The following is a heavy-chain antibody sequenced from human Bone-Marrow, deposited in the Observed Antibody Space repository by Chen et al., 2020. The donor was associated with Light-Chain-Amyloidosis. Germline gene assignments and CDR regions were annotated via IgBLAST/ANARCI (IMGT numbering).Heavy chain of an antibody. Sequence: EVQLEQSGPEVKKPGESLKISCKGSGYTFPNYWIGWVRQMPGKGLEWMGVIYPDDSDARYSPSLEGQVTISADKSITTAYLQWRSLNASDTAMYYCARRRDGYNFDYWGQGTLVTVSS. V-gene: IGHV5-51*01. J-gene: IGHJ4*02. CDR1: GYTFPNYW. CDR3: ARRRDGYNFDY. D-gene: IGHD5-12*01. CDR2: IYPDDSDA.